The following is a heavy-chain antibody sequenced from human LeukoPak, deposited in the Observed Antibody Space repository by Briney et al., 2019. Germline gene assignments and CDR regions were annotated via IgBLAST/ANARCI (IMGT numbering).Heavy chain of an antibody. Sequence: SETLSLTCTVSGGSISSYYWSWIRQPLGKGLEWIGYIYYSGSTNYNPSLKSRVTISVDTSKNQFSLKLSSVTAADTAVYYCARSEGGSSGYLQFDYWGQGTLVTVSS. J-gene: IGHJ4*02. CDR2: IYYSGST. V-gene: IGHV4-59*01. CDR1: GGSISSYY. CDR3: ARSEGGSSGYLQFDY. D-gene: IGHD3-22*01.